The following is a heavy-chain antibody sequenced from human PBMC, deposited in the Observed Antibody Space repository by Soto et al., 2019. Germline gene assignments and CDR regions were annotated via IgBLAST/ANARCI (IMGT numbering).Heavy chain of an antibody. CDR1: GFTFSSYS. J-gene: IGHJ6*03. Sequence: EVQLVESGGGLVKPGGSLRLSCAASGFTFSSYSMNWVRQAPGKGLEWVSSISSSSSYIYYADSVKGRFTISRDNAKNSLYLQMNRLRAEDTAVYYSARRATREYKYYDILTGHMDVWGKGTTVTVSS. V-gene: IGHV3-21*01. CDR3: ARRATREYKYYDILTGHMDV. D-gene: IGHD3-9*01. CDR2: ISSSSSYI.